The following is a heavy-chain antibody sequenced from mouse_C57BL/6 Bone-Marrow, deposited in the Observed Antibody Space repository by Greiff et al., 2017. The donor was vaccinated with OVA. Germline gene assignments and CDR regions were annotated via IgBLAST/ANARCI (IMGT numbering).Heavy chain of an antibody. CDR1: GYAFSSSW. J-gene: IGHJ4*01. CDR2: IYPGDGDT. Sequence: VMLVESGPELVKPGASVKISCKASGYAFSSSWMNWVKQRPGKGLEWIGRIYPGDGDTNYNGKFKGKATLTADKSSSTAYMQLSSLTSEDSAVYFCARGVYYGSYYAMDYWGQGTSVTVSS. D-gene: IGHD1-1*01. V-gene: IGHV1-82*01. CDR3: ARGVYYGSYYAMDY.